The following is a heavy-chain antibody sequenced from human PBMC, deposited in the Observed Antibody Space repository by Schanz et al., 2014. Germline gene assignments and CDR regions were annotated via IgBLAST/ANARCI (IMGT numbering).Heavy chain of an antibody. V-gene: IGHV1-69*09. Sequence: QVQLVQSGAEVKKPGASVKVSCKASGYTFTGYYMHWVRQAPGQGPQWMGRISPLLGVANYAQEFQGRLTITADTSTSTAYMELSSLRSEDTAVYYCATCSGGTCHAKPVLDNWGQGTLVTVSS. CDR2: ISPLLGVA. CDR1: GYTFTGYY. CDR3: ATCSGGTCHAKPVLDN. D-gene: IGHD2-15*01. J-gene: IGHJ4*02.